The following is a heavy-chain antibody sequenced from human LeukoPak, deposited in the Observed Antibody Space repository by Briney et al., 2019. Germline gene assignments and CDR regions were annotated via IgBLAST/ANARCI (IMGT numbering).Heavy chain of an antibody. CDR3: ARDRIAAAGPVGY. Sequence: GGSLRLSCAASGFTVSSNYMSWVRQAPGKGLEWVSVIYSGGSTDYADSVKGRFTISRDNSENTLYLQMNSLRAEDTAVYYCARDRIAAAGPVGYWGQGTLVTVSS. V-gene: IGHV3-53*01. D-gene: IGHD6-13*01. CDR2: IYSGGST. CDR1: GFTVSSNY. J-gene: IGHJ4*02.